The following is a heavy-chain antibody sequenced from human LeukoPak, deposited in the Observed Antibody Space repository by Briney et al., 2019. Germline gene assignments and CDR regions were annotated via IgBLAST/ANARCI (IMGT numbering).Heavy chain of an antibody. CDR1: GFTFSSYW. D-gene: IGHD3-9*01. V-gene: IGHV3-74*01. Sequence: PGGSLRLSCAASGFTFSSYWMHRVRQAPGKGLVWVSRINGDGSSTSYADSVKGRFTISRDNAKNTLYLQMNSLRAEDTAVYYCAREGGDYDILTGYYSSWGQGTLVTVSS. CDR3: AREGGDYDILTGYYSS. J-gene: IGHJ4*02. CDR2: INGDGSST.